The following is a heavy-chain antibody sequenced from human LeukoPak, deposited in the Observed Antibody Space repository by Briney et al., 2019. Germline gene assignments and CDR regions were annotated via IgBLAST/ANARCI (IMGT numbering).Heavy chain of an antibody. V-gene: IGHV4-34*01. J-gene: IGHJ5*01. Sequence: PSETLSLTCAVSGGSFSGYSWNWIRQPPGKGLEWIGEINQSRSTKYNPSLKSRVTISIDTSKSQFSMRLNSVTAADTALYYCARCDSGGWFFDSWGQGALVTVSS. D-gene: IGHD6-19*01. CDR1: GGSFSGYS. CDR2: INQSRST. CDR3: ARCDSGGWFFDS.